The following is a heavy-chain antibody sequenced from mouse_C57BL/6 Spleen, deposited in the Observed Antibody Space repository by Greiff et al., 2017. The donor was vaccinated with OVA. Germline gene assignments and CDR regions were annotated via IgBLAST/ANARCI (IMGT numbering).Heavy chain of an antibody. D-gene: IGHD1-1*01. CDR3: ARDTTTVVAPYYAMDY. V-gene: IGHV5-4*01. CDR2: ISDGGSYT. Sequence: EVQLQQSGGGLVKPGGSLKLSCAASGFTFSSYAMSWVRQTPEKRLEWVATISDGGSYTYYPDNVKGRFTISRDNAKNNLYLQMSHLKSEDTAMYYCARDTTTVVAPYYAMDYWGQGTSVTVSS. J-gene: IGHJ4*01. CDR1: GFTFSSYA.